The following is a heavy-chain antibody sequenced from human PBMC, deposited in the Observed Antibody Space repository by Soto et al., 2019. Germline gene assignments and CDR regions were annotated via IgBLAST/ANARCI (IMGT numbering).Heavy chain of an antibody. V-gene: IGHV4-39*01. D-gene: IGHD2-2*01. CDR3: ARLMGYCSSTSCYYYYYYMDV. J-gene: IGHJ6*03. Sequence: SETLSLTCTVSGGSISSSSYYWGWIRQPPGKGLEWIGSIYYSGSTYYNPSLKSRVTISVDTSKNQFSLKLSSVTAADTAVYYCARLMGYCSSTSCYYYYYYMDVWGKGTTVTVSS. CDR2: IYYSGST. CDR1: GGSISSSSYY.